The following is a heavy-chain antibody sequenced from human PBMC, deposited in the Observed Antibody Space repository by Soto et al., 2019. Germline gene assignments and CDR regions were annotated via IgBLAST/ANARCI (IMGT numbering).Heavy chain of an antibody. Sequence: PGGSLRLSCAASGFTFSSYAMYWVRQAPGKGLEWVAVISYDGSNKYYADSVKGRFTISRDNSKNTLYLQMNSLRAEDTAVYYCARAGCDGGRCYTLVGLRYGMDVWGQGTTVTVSS. CDR3: ARAGCDGGRCYTLVGLRYGMDV. CDR2: ISYDGSNK. CDR1: GFTFSSYA. J-gene: IGHJ6*02. D-gene: IGHD2-15*01. V-gene: IGHV3-30-3*01.